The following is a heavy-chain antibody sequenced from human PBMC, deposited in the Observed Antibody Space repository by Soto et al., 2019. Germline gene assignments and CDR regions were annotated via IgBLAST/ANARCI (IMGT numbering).Heavy chain of an antibody. D-gene: IGHD6-13*01. V-gene: IGHV2-26*04. CDR3: ASTYSTSWYWFDP. CDR2: IFSNDEK. Sequence: QVTVKESGPVLVKPTETLTLTCTVSGFSLSNAGLGVSWIRQPPGKAREWLAHIFSNDEKSYSTSLKSRLTISKDTSKSQVVLTMTNMDPVDTATYYCASTYSTSWYWFDPWGQGTLVTVSS. J-gene: IGHJ5*02. CDR1: GFSLSNAGLG.